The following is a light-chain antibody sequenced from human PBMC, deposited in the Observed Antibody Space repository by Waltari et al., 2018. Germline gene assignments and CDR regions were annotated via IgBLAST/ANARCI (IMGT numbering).Light chain of an antibody. V-gene: IGLV2-14*01. CDR3: SSYSTSSTLVV. CDR2: GVS. CDR1: SGDIGGSTY. J-gene: IGLJ2*01. Sequence: QSALTQPASVSGSPGQSIPLSCTGTSGDIGGSTYVSVSQHPPGKGPKPIIFGVSDRPSGVSNRFSGSKSGNTASLTISGLQAEDEADYYCSSYSTSSTLVVFGGGTKLTVL.